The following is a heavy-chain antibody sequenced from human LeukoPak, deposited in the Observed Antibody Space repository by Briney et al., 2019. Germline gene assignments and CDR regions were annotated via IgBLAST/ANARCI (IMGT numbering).Heavy chain of an antibody. J-gene: IGHJ4*02. Sequence: KPGGPLRLSCAASGFTFSDYYMSWIRQAPGKGLEWVSYISSSGSTIYYADSVKGRFTISRDNSKNTLYLQMNSLRAEDTAVYYCAKDSYYDYVWGLYRYTNQFDYWGQGTLVTVSS. CDR2: ISSSGSTI. V-gene: IGHV3-11*01. CDR1: GFTFSDYY. CDR3: AKDSYYDYVWGLYRYTNQFDY. D-gene: IGHD3-16*02.